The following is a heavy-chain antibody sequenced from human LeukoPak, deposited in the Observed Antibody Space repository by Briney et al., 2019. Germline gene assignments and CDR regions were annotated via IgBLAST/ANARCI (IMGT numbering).Heavy chain of an antibody. Sequence: SETLFLTCTVSGGSINSYYWSWIRQPAGKGLEWIGRINTSGSTKYNSSLKSRVTISLDKSKNQFSLKLSSVTAADAAVYYCAREYCSGGSCYYYYYYMDVWGKGTTVTVSS. V-gene: IGHV4-4*07. J-gene: IGHJ6*03. D-gene: IGHD2-15*01. CDR2: INTSGST. CDR3: AREYCSGGSCYYYYYYMDV. CDR1: GGSINSYY.